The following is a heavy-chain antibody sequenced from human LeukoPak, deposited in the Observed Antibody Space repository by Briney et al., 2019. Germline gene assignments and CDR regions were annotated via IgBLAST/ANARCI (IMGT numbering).Heavy chain of an antibody. Sequence: PSETLSLTCTVSGGSIRINGFYWGWIRQPPGKGLEWIGSIFYSGSTYYNPSLKSRVTMSVDTSKNQFSLKLSSVTAADTAVYYCARGDYDSSGYSVLSIDYWGQGTLVTVSS. V-gene: IGHV4-39*07. J-gene: IGHJ4*02. CDR1: GGSIRINGFY. CDR2: IFYSGST. D-gene: IGHD3-22*01. CDR3: ARGDYDSSGYSVLSIDY.